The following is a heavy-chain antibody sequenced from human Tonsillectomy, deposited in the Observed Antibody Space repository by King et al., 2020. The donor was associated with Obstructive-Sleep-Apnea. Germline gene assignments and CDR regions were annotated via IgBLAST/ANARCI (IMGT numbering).Heavy chain of an antibody. J-gene: IGHJ4*02. V-gene: IGHV3-23*04. D-gene: IGHD6-19*01. CDR2: ISGSGGST. CDR3: AKDRKNIAVAGTDL. CDR1: GFTFSSDA. Sequence: VQLVESGGGWVQPGGSLRLSCAASGFTFSSDAMSWVRQAPGKGLEGFSGISGSGGSTYYAYSVKGRFTISRDNSKNTLYLQMNSLRAEDTAVYYCAKDRKNIAVAGTDLWGQGTLVTVSS.